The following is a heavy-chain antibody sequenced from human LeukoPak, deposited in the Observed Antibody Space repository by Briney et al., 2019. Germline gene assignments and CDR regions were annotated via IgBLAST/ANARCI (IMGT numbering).Heavy chain of an antibody. Sequence: GGSLRLSCAASGFTFSSYWMSWVRQAPGKGLEWVANIKQDGSEKYYVDSVKGRFTISRDDAKNSLYLQMNSLRAEDTAVYYCARDIQGDGDYVSYGMDVWGQGTTVTVSS. CDR2: IKQDGSEK. V-gene: IGHV3-7*01. J-gene: IGHJ6*02. D-gene: IGHD4-17*01. CDR3: ARDIQGDGDYVSYGMDV. CDR1: GFTFSSYW.